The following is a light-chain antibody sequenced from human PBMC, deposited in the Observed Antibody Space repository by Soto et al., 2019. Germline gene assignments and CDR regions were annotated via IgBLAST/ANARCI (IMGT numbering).Light chain of an antibody. J-gene: IGKJ5*01. Sequence: ERVLTQSPGTLSLSPGDRATLSCSASQTVSSNFLAWYQHKPGQAPRLLIYAASSRATGSPDRFSGGGSGTDFTLTISRLEPEDFAVYYCQQYGYSPITFGQGTRLEIK. CDR1: QTVSSNF. V-gene: IGKV3-20*01. CDR3: QQYGYSPIT. CDR2: AAS.